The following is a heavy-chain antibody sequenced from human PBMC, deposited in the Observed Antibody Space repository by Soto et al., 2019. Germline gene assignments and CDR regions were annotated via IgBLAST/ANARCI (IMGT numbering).Heavy chain of an antibody. CDR3: ARETGAPLYGMDV. Sequence: HPGGSLRLSCAASGFTFSSYAMHWVRQAPGKGLEYVSAISSNGGSTYYVDSVKGRFTISRDDSKNTLYLQMNSLRAEDTAVYYCARETGAPLYGMDVWGQGTTVTVSS. V-gene: IGHV3-64*04. CDR2: ISSNGGST. D-gene: IGHD7-27*01. J-gene: IGHJ6*02. CDR1: GFTFSSYA.